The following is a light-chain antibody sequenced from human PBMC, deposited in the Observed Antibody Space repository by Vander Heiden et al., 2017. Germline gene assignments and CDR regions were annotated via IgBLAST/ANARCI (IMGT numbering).Light chain of an antibody. CDR3: QTWGTGFSWV. CDR1: SGHSSYA. J-gene: IGLJ3*02. CDR2: LNSDGSH. V-gene: IGLV4-69*01. Sequence: QLVLTQSPSASASLGASVKLTCTLSSGHSSYAIAWHQQQPEKGPRHLMKLNSDGSHSKGDGIPDRFSGSSSGAERYLTISSLQSEDEADYYCQTWGTGFSWVFGGGTKLTVL.